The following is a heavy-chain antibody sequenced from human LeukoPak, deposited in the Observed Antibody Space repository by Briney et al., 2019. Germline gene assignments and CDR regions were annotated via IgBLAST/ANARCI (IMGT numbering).Heavy chain of an antibody. D-gene: IGHD3-22*01. CDR1: VYTFTSYY. CDR2: INTSGANT. V-gene: IGHV1-46*01. Sequence: ASVKASCKASVYTFTSYYMHSGRQAPGHRLRWLGIINTSGANTSYAQKFQRRVTMTRDTSTSTVYMELSSLRSEDTAVYYCAREQIYYYDSSGYYSEGDAFDIWGQGTMVTVSS. CDR3: AREQIYYYDSSGYYSEGDAFDI. J-gene: IGHJ3*02.